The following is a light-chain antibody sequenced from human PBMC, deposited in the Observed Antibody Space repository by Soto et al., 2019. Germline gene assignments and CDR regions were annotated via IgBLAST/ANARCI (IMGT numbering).Light chain of an antibody. V-gene: IGLV2-14*01. J-gene: IGLJ1*01. CDR1: SSDVGAYNF. Sequence: QSVLTQPASVSGSPGQSVTISCTGTSSDVGAYNFVSWYRQLPGEAPKLILYGVSDRLSGVSDRFSGSKSGDTASLTVSGLQAEDEADYYCTSYTPTRTYVFGTGTKLTVL. CDR2: GVS. CDR3: TSYTPTRTYV.